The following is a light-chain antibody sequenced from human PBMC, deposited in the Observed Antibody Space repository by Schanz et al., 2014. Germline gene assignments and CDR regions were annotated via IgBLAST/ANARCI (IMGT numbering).Light chain of an antibody. J-gene: IGLJ2*01. Sequence: QSALTQPPSVSGSPGQSVTISCTGTSSDIGSYNRVSWYQQPPGAAPKLIIYEVTYRPSGVPDRFSGSKSGSTASLTISGLQAEDEADYYCTTYAGNNKLLFGGGTKVTVL. CDR2: EVT. CDR1: SSDIGSYNR. V-gene: IGLV2-18*02. CDR3: TTYAGNNKLL.